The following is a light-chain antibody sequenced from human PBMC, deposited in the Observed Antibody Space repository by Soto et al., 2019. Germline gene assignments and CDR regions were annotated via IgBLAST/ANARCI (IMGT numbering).Light chain of an antibody. V-gene: IGKV4-1*01. CDR3: HQYYSPPLT. CDR2: WAS. J-gene: IGKJ4*02. CDR1: QSVFSTSRNENF. Sequence: DIVMTQSPDSLAVSLGERATINCKSSQSVFSTSRNENFLAWYQQKPGQPPKLLIYWASARESGVPDRFSGSGSGTDFALTISSRQAEDVAVYYCHQYYSPPLTFGGGTKVEIK.